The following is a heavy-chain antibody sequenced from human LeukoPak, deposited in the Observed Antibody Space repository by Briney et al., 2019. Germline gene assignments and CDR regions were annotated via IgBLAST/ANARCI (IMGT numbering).Heavy chain of an antibody. CDR1: GGTFSSYA. CDR3: ARGPMATNDVGFDY. V-gene: IGHV1-69*01. CDR2: IIPIFGTA. Sequence: SVKVSCTASGGTFSSYAISWVRQAPGQGLEWMGGIIPIFGTANYAQKFQGRVTITADESTSTAYMELSSLRSEDTAVYYCARGPMATNDVGFDYWGQGTLVTVSS. D-gene: IGHD5-24*01. J-gene: IGHJ4*02.